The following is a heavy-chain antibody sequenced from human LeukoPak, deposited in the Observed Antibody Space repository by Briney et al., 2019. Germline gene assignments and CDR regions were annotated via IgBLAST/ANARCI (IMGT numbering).Heavy chain of an antibody. V-gene: IGHV3-21*01. D-gene: IGHD3-10*01. CDR2: IYSSSSYI. CDR3: ARWGGDTHNWFDP. Sequence: GGSLRLSCAASRFTFSSYSMNWVRQAPGKGLEWVSSIYSSSSYIYYADSVKGRFTISRDNAKNSLYLQMNSLRAEDTAVYYCARWGGDTHNWFDPWGQGTLVTVSS. J-gene: IGHJ5*02. CDR1: RFTFSSYS.